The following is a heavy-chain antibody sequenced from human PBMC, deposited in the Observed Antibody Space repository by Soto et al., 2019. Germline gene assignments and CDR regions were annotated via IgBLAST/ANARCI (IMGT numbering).Heavy chain of an antibody. Sequence: ASVKVSCKASGYTFTSYAMHWVRQAPGQRLEWMGWINAGNGNTKYSQKFQGRVTITRDTSASTAYMELSSLRSEDTAVYYCAGPIEELLDAFYIWGQGTMVTVSS. CDR3: AGPIEELLDAFYI. CDR2: INAGNGNT. V-gene: IGHV1-3*01. J-gene: IGHJ3*02. CDR1: GYTFTSYA. D-gene: IGHD1-26*01.